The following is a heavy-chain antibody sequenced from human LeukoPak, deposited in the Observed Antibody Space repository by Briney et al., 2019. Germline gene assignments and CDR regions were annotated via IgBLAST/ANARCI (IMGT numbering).Heavy chain of an antibody. V-gene: IGHV1-2*02. CDR2: INPNSGGT. CDR3: ARGTQFGDTYYMDV. D-gene: IGHD3-16*01. Sequence: GASVKVSCKASGYTFTGYYMHWVRQAPGQGLEWMGWINPNSGGTNYAQKFQGRVTMTRDTSISTAYMELSRLRSDDTAVYYCARGTQFGDTYYMDVWGKGTTVTVSS. CDR1: GYTFTGYY. J-gene: IGHJ6*03.